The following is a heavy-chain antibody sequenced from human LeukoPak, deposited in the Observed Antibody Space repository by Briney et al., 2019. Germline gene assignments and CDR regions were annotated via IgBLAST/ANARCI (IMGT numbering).Heavy chain of an antibody. CDR1: GFTFRSYG. CDR3: AKDGGVGATPVDY. CDR2: IWYDGSNK. V-gene: IGHV3-33*06. J-gene: IGHJ4*02. Sequence: GGSLRLSCAASGFTFRSYGMHWVRQAPGKGLEWVAVIWYDGSNKYYADSVKGRFTISRDNSKNTLYLQMNSLRAEDTAVYYCAKDGGVGATPVDYWGQGTLVTVSS. D-gene: IGHD1-26*01.